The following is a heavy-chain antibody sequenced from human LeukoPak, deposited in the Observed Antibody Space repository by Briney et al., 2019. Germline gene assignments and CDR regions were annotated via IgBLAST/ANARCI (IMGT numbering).Heavy chain of an antibody. Sequence: GGSLRLSCAASGFSFNNYAMSWVRQAPGKGLEWVANIKQDGSEKYYVDSVKGRFTISRDNAKNSLYLQMNSLRAEDTAVYYCARVLGVDTAMGGGDYWGQGTLVTVSS. J-gene: IGHJ4*02. D-gene: IGHD5-18*01. CDR3: ARVLGVDTAMGGGDY. V-gene: IGHV3-7*01. CDR1: GFSFNNYA. CDR2: IKQDGSEK.